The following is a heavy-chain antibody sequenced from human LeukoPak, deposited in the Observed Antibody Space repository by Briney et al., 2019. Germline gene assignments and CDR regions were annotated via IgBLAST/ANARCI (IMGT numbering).Heavy chain of an antibody. CDR2: IYYSGST. CDR3: AREDDSSGYYFDY. D-gene: IGHD3-22*01. CDR1: GGSISSYY. Sequence: PSETLSLTCTVSGGSISSYYWSWIRQPPGKGLEWIGYIYYSGSTNYNPSLKSRVTISVDTSKNQFSLKLSPVTAADTAVYYCAREDDSSGYYFDYWGQGTLVTVSS. J-gene: IGHJ4*02. V-gene: IGHV4-59*01.